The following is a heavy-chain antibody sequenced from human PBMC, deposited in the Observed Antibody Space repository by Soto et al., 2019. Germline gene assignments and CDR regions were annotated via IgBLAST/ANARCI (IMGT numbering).Heavy chain of an antibody. V-gene: IGHV4-30-4*01. Sequence: SETLSLTCTVSGDSITNSDYYWNWIRQSPGKGLEWIASIDYSGNTYYNPSLKSRVVISADTSKNLFSLKLRSVTAVDTALYFCARAGPYYYGFDVWGQGTTVTVS. CDR2: IDYSGNT. CDR3: ARAGPYYYGFDV. J-gene: IGHJ6*02. CDR1: GDSITNSDYY.